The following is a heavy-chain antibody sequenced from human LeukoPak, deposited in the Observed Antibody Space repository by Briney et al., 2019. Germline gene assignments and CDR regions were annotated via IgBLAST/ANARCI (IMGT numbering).Heavy chain of an antibody. CDR2: ISGSGGST. D-gene: IGHD3/OR15-3a*01. CDR3: AKDGWFFVAPDY. J-gene: IGHJ4*02. CDR1: GFTFSSYA. V-gene: IGHV3-23*01. Sequence: GGSLRLSCAASGFTFSSYAMSWVRQAPGQGLEWVSAISGSGGSTYYADSVKGRFTISRDNSKNTLYLQMNSLRAEDTAVYGCAKDGWFFVAPDYWGQGTLVTVSS.